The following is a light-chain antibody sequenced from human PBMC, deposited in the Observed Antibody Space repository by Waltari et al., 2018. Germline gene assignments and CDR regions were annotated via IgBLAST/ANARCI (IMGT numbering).Light chain of an antibody. J-gene: IGKJ4*01. Sequence: EIVLTQSPGTLSFSPGARATLSGRASQRVSNNFLNWYQQKPGQAPRLSIYGASSRATGIPDRYSGSGSGTDFTLTISRLEPEDFAVYYCQQYDSIVLTFGGGTKVEI. CDR3: QQYDSIVLT. CDR2: GAS. V-gene: IGKV3-20*01. CDR1: QRVSNNF.